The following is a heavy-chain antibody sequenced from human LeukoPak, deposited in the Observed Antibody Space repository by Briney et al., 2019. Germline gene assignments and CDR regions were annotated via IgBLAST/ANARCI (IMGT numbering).Heavy chain of an antibody. V-gene: IGHV4-34*01. CDR3: ATRTSAAAGPFDY. Sequence: SETLSLTCAVYGGSFSGYYWSWIRQPPGKGLEWIGSIYYSGSTYYNPSLKSRVTISVDTSKNQFSLKLSSVTAADTAVYYCATRTSAAAGPFDYWGQGTLVTVSS. CDR1: GGSFSGYY. D-gene: IGHD6-13*01. J-gene: IGHJ4*02. CDR2: IYYSGST.